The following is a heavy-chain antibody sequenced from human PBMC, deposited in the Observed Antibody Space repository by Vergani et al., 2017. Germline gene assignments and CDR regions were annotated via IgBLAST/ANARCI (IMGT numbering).Heavy chain of an antibody. CDR2: IDHTGRP. Sequence: QVQLQQWGGGLLKPSETLSLTCVVNGGSFTSYHWTWIRQSPGEGLEWVGDIDHTGRPDYNPSLKSRLTMSVDKSRNQFSLTLNSVTATDTAIYFCARVNTETHGHLYDCYYMDVWGQGTAVTVS. V-gene: IGHV4-34*01. D-gene: IGHD4-11*01. J-gene: IGHJ6*03. CDR1: GGSFTSYH. CDR3: ARVNTETHGHLYDCYYMDV.